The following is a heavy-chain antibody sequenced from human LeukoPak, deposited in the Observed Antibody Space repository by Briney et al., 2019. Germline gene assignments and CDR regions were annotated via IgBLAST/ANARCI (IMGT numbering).Heavy chain of an antibody. CDR1: GFTFSSYG. J-gene: IGHJ3*02. Sequence: GGSLRLSCAASGFTFSSYGMHWVRQAPGKGLEWVAVISYDGSNLDYADSVKGRFTISRDNSKNTLYLQMNSLRAEDTAVYYCAKGTSQPIEKFTMIVVVTRPTGDFDIWGQGTMVTVSS. CDR3: AKGTSQPIEKFTMIVVVTRPTGDFDI. V-gene: IGHV3-30-3*01. CDR2: ISYDGSNL. D-gene: IGHD3-22*01.